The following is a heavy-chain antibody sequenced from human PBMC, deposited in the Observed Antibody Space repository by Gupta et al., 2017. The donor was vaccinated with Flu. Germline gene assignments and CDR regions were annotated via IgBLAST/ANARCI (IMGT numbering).Heavy chain of an antibody. Sequence: EVQLLESGGGLVQPGGSLRLSCAASGFTFSSYAMSWVRQAPGKGLEWVSAISGSGGSTYYADSVKGRFTISRDNSKNTLYLQMNSLRAEDTAVYYCAKPHTHSGWYGGVSPTEDWGQGTLVTVSS. CDR1: GFTFSSYA. D-gene: IGHD6-19*01. V-gene: IGHV3-23*01. CDR3: AKPHTHSGWYGGVSPTED. CDR2: ISGSGGST. J-gene: IGHJ4*02.